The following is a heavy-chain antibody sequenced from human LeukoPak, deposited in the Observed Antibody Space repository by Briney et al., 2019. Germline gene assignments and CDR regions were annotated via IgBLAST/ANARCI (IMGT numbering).Heavy chain of an antibody. CDR2: INTYNGNT. CDR3: ARGGSRMVTYGSLDY. Sequence: ALVKVSCKASGYTFTSYAINWVRQAPGQGFEWMGWINTYNGNTNYAQKLQGRVTMTADISTSTAYMELRSLRSDDTAAYHCARGGSRMVTYGSLDYWGQGSLVTVSS. V-gene: IGHV1-18*01. J-gene: IGHJ4*02. CDR1: GYTFTSYA. D-gene: IGHD2-15*01.